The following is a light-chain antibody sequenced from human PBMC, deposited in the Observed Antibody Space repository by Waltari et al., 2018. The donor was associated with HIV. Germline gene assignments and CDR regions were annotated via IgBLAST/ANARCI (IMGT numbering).Light chain of an antibody. CDR2: DAS. CDR3: QQYGSSPRT. J-gene: IGKJ1*01. Sequence: EIVLTQSPATLSLSPGERATLSCGASKTVTSDFLAWYQQKPGLAPSLLIYDASNRATGIPDRFSGSGSGTDFTLTISRLEPEDFAVYYCQQYGSSPRTFGQGTKVEIK. CDR1: KTVTSDF. V-gene: IGKV3D-20*01.